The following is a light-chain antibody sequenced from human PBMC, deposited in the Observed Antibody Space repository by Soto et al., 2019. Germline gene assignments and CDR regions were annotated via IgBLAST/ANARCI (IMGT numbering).Light chain of an antibody. CDR2: DAS. V-gene: IGKV3-11*01. CDR1: QSVSSY. CDR3: QHRTNWPWT. J-gene: IGKJ1*01. Sequence: TVGTKSQTNLSLSPGERATLTCSASQSVSSYLAWYQQKPGQAPRLLIFDASHRATGTPARFSGRGSGTACTPTIRSFEPDDVAVYCWQHRTNWPWTFGEGTKVDI.